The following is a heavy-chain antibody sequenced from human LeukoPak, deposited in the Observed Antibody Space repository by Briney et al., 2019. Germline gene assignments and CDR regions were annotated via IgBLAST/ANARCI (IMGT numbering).Heavy chain of an antibody. V-gene: IGHV3-33*08. CDR3: ARALNLPASFDI. CDR2: GWYDGNKK. CDR1: GFTFSAYG. Sequence: PGGSLTLTCAASGFTFSAYGMHWVRQAPAKGLERVAVGWYDGNKKFYEDSVKDRFTASRDNSNKTLYLQMKSLRAEDTAVYYYARALNLPASFDIWGHGTMVTVSS. D-gene: IGHD1-14*01. J-gene: IGHJ3*02.